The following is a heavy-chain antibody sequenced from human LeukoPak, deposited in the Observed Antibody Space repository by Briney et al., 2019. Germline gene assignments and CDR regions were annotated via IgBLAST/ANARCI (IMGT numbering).Heavy chain of an antibody. D-gene: IGHD2-15*01. CDR3: AKVDYCSGGSCHSGGYGMDV. CDR2: ISSSSSTM. Sequence: GGSLRLSCAASGFSLSYYSMNWVRQAPGKGLEWVSYISSSSSTMYYADSVKGRFTISRDNDKNSMYLQMNSLRVEDTAVYYCAKVDYCSGGSCHSGGYGMDVWGQGTTVTVSS. V-gene: IGHV3-48*04. CDR1: GFSLSYYS. J-gene: IGHJ6*02.